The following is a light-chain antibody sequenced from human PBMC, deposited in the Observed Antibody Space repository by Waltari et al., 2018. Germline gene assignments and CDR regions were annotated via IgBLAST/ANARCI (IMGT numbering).Light chain of an antibody. Sequence: EIVSTQSPATLSLSPGERATLSCRASQNVRTYLAWFQHRPGQAPRLLIYDASNRATDVPARFTGSGSGTDFTLTISSLQPEDFALYYCQERSNWPGGAFGGGTKVEIK. CDR2: DAS. V-gene: IGKV3-11*01. CDR1: QNVRTY. CDR3: QERSNWPGGA. J-gene: IGKJ4*01.